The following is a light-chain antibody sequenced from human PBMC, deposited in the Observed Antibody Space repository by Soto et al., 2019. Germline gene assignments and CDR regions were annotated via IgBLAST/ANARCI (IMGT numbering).Light chain of an antibody. CDR1: QSVSTY. J-gene: IGKJ1*01. CDR3: QQSSSSPTWT. Sequence: DIQMTQSPSSLSASVGDSVTITCRASQSVSTYLNWYQQKAGKAPKVLIYAASSSQSGVPSRFSGSGSGTDFTLTIRSLQPEDFATYYCQQSSSSPTWTFGQGTKVDIK. CDR2: AAS. V-gene: IGKV1-39*01.